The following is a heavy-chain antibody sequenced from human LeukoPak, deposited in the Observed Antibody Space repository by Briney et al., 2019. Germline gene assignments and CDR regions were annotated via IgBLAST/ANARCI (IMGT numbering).Heavy chain of an antibody. V-gene: IGHV5-51*01. D-gene: IGHD1-1*01. J-gene: IGHJ4*02. Sequence: GESLKISCKGSGDSFTNSWIGWVRQMPGKGLEWMGITYPGDSDTRYSPSFQGQVTISADKSISTAYLQWSSLKASDSAMYYCARRAPKTGTTSHYFDYWGQGTLVTVSS. CDR3: ARRAPKTGTTSHYFDY. CDR1: GDSFTNSW. CDR2: TYPGDSDT.